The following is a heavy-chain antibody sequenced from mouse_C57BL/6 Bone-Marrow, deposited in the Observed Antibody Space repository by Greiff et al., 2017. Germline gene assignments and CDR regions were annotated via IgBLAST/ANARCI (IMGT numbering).Heavy chain of an antibody. D-gene: IGHD1-1*01. CDR2: IYPRSGNT. CDR3: ARWGYYYGTMDY. CDR1: GYTFTSYG. V-gene: IGHV1-81*01. J-gene: IGHJ4*01. Sequence: VQLQQSGAELARPGASVKLSCKASGYTFTSYGISWVKQRTGQGLEWIGEIYPRSGNTYYNEKFKGKATLTADKSSSTAYMELRSRTSEDSAVYFCARWGYYYGTMDYWGQGTSVTVSS.